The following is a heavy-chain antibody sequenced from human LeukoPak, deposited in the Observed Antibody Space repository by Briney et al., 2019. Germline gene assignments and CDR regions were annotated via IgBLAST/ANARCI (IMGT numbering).Heavy chain of an antibody. CDR1: GYIFTGHY. Sequence: GASVKVSCKASGYIFTGHYMNWVRQVPGQGLEWTGRINPKTGGTNYAQNFQGRVTMTRDTSISTAYMELSRLRSDDTAVYYCARGVIYSSSSGWFDPWGQGTLVTVSS. CDR2: INPKTGGT. CDR3: ARGVIYSSSSGWFDP. D-gene: IGHD6-6*01. J-gene: IGHJ5*02. V-gene: IGHV1-2*06.